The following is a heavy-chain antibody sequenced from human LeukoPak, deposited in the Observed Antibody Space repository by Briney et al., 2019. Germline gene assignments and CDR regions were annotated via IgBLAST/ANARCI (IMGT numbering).Heavy chain of an antibody. CDR2: IYYSGST. CDR3: ARLGPRGYGDYGGPDY. Sequence: SETLSLTCTVSGGSISSSSYYWGWIRQPPGKGLEWIGSIYYSGSTYYNPSLKSRVTISVDTSKNQFSLKLSSVTAADTAVYYCARLGPRGYGDYGGPDYWGQGTLVTVSS. D-gene: IGHD4-17*01. J-gene: IGHJ4*02. V-gene: IGHV4-39*07. CDR1: GGSISSSSYY.